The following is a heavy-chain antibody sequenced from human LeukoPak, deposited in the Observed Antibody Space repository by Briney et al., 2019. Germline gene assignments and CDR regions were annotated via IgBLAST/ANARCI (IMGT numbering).Heavy chain of an antibody. CDR1: GFILSSNY. V-gene: IGHV3-53*01. CDR3: ATYSILNAREFRY. Sequence: GGSLRLSCAASGFILSSNYMSWVRQAPGKGLEWVSVIYSGGSTYYSDSVKGRFTISRDNAKNSVYLQMNSLGADDTAVYYCATYSILNAREFRYWGQGTLVTVTS. CDR2: IYSGGST. J-gene: IGHJ1*01. D-gene: IGHD4-11*01.